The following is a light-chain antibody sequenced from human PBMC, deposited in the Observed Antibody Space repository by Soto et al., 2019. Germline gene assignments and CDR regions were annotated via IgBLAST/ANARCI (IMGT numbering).Light chain of an antibody. J-gene: IGLJ1*01. CDR1: SSDVGGYNY. V-gene: IGLV2-14*01. CDR2: DVS. CDR3: SSYTSSSTPLV. Sequence: QSALTQPASVSGSPGQSITISCTGTSSDVGGYNYVSWYQQHPGKAPKHMIYDVSNRPSGVSNRFSGSKSGNTASLTISGLQAEDEADYYCSSYTSSSTPLVFGTGTKVTVL.